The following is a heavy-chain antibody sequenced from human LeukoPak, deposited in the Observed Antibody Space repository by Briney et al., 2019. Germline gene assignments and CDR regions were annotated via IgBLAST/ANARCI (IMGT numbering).Heavy chain of an antibody. CDR2: IYYIRNT. J-gene: IGHJ4*02. D-gene: IGHD2-15*01. Sequence: SETLSLTCTVSGGSVGSAGYYWSWIRQPPGGGLEWIGYIYYIRNTNYNPSLKSRVTMSVDTSKNQFSLNLNSVTAADTAVYYCARTSPRAATFDYWGQGTLVTVSS. V-gene: IGHV4-61*08. CDR1: GGSVGSAGYY. CDR3: ARTSPRAATFDY.